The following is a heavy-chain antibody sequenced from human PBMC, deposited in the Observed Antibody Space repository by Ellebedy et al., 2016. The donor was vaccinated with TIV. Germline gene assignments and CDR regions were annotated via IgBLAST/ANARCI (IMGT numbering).Heavy chain of an antibody. Sequence: MPSETLSLTCTVSGGSINSGGYYWSWIRQQPGKGLEWLGYIYHTGSTSYNPSLNTRLSISVDTSTNQISLEMTSVTAADTALYYCARMYSSGLGWFHPWGQGTLVTVSP. CDR3: ARMYSSGLGWFHP. CDR2: IYHTGST. D-gene: IGHD6-19*01. V-gene: IGHV4-31*03. CDR1: GGSINSGGYY. J-gene: IGHJ5*02.